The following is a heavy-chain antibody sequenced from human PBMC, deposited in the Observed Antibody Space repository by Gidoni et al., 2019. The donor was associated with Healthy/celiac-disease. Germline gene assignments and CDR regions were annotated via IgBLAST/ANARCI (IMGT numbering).Heavy chain of an antibody. CDR1: GYSFTSYW. V-gene: IGHV5-51*01. Sequence: EVQLVQSGAEVNTPGESLKISCQGSGYSFTSYWIGWVRQMPGKGLGWMGIIEPGDSDTRDSPSYQGQVTISVNKSISTAYLQGSSLKASDTAMYYWARLTYDSSGLDYWGQGTLVTVSS. D-gene: IGHD3-22*01. CDR3: ARLTYDSSGLDY. CDR2: IEPGDSDT. J-gene: IGHJ4*02.